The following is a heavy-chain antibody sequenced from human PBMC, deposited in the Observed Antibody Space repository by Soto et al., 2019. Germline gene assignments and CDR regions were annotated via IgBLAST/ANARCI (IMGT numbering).Heavy chain of an antibody. V-gene: IGHV4-59*08. CDR3: ARLQVVATGPLWYFDL. CDR2: IYYSGRT. CDR1: GGSISSYY. Sequence: QVQLQESGPGLVKPSETLSLTCTVSGGSISSYYWSWIRQPRGKGLEWIGCIYYSGRTNYNPSLKSRVTISLATSRNQFSLMVSSVTAADTAVYYCARLQVVATGPLWYFDLWGRGTLVTVSP. J-gene: IGHJ2*01. D-gene: IGHD5-12*01.